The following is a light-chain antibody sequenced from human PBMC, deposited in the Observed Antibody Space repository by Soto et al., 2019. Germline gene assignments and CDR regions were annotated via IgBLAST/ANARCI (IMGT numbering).Light chain of an antibody. V-gene: IGKV3-20*01. CDR3: QQYGGSPPYT. CDR2: GAS. J-gene: IGKJ2*01. CDR1: QSISSSY. Sequence: VLTQSPGTLSLSPGERATISCRASQSISSSYLAWYQHKHGQAPRLLNYGASSRATGIPHRFSGSGSGTDFTLTIRRLEPEDCGVYYCQQYGGSPPYTFGQGTRLEIK.